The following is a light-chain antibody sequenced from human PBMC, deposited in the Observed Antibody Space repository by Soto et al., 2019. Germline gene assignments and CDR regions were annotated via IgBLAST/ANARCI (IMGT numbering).Light chain of an antibody. Sequence: QPVLTQSPSASASLEASVKLTCTLSSGHSSYAIAWRQQQPEKGPRYLMKLNSDGSHSKGDGIPDRFSGSSSGAERYLTISSLQSEDEADYYCQTWGSGPVVFGGGTKLTVL. CDR1: SGHSSYA. J-gene: IGLJ2*01. CDR2: LNSDGSH. CDR3: QTWGSGPVV. V-gene: IGLV4-69*01.